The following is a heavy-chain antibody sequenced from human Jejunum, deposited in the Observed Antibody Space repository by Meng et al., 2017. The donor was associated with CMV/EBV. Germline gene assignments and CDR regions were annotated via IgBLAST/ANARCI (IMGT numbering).Heavy chain of an antibody. CDR1: AFTFSSHE. V-gene: IGHV3-48*03. CDR3: VRDPVLSGLDV. CDR2: IGTGSTK. Sequence: CAASAFTFSSHEMSWVRQAPGRGLEWVAYIGTGSTKYYADSLEGRCTVSRDDAKNSLYLQMNSLRGEDTAVYFCVRDPVLSGLDVWGQGTTVTVSS. J-gene: IGHJ6*02.